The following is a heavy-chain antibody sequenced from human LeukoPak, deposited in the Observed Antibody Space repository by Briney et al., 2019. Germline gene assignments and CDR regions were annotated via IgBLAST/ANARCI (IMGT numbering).Heavy chain of an antibody. V-gene: IGHV3-23*01. CDR2: ITGSHGRT. D-gene: IGHD4-17*01. J-gene: IGHJ5*02. CDR3: TKDPNGDYVGAFDP. CDR1: GFTFSSFA. Sequence: GGSLRLSCEASGFTFSSFAMTWVRQAPGKGLEWVSSITGSHGRTYNTDSVKGRFTISRDNSQNTLYLQMNSLKAEDTAVYYCTKDPNGDYVGAFDPWGQGILVTVSS.